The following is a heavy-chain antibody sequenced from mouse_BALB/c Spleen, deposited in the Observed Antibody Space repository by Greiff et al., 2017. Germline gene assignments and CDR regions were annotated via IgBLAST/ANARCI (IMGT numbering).Heavy chain of an antibody. CDR1: GFTFSSYG. CDR3: ASRLLRY. Sequence: EVKVVESGGDLVKPGGSLKLSCAASGFTFSSYGMSWVRQTPDKRLEWVATISSGGSYTYYPDSVKGRFTISRDNAKNTLYLQMSSLKSEDTAMYYCASRLLRYWGQGTTLTVSS. CDR2: ISSGGSYT. J-gene: IGHJ2*01. D-gene: IGHD2-10*01. V-gene: IGHV5-6*02.